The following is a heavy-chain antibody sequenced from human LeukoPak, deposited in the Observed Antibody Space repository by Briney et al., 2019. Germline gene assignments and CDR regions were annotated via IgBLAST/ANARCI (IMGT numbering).Heavy chain of an antibody. J-gene: IGHJ4*02. V-gene: IGHV5-51*01. Sequence: GESLKISCKGSGYSFTSYWIGWVRQMPGKGLEWMGIIYPGDSDTRYSPSFQGQVTISADKSISTAYLQWSSLKASDTATYYCARHRTYYDFWSGYSNWGQGTLVTVSS. CDR1: GYSFTSYW. D-gene: IGHD3-3*01. CDR3: ARHRTYYDFWSGYSN. CDR2: IYPGDSDT.